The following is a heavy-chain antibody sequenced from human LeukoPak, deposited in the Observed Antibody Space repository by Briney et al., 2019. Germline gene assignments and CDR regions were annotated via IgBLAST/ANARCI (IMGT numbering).Heavy chain of an antibody. D-gene: IGHD6-13*01. J-gene: IGHJ3*02. CDR3: AREGEYSSSRGAFDI. V-gene: IGHV4-59*12. CDR1: GGSIRGYH. CDR2: IYYSGRT. Sequence: PSETLSLTCSISGGSIRGYHWSWIRQPPGKGLEYIGDIYYSGRTNYNPSLKSRVTISVDTSKNQFSLKLSSVTAADTAVYYCAREGEYSSSRGAFDIWGQGTMVTVSS.